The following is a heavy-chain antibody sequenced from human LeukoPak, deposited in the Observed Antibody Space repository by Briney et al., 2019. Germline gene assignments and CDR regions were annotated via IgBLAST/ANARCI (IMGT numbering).Heavy chain of an antibody. V-gene: IGHV1-18*01. J-gene: IGHJ6*02. D-gene: IGHD3-10*01. CDR3: ATSSMVRGVHYFYYGMDV. CDR1: GYTFTSYG. Sequence: ASVKVSCTASGYTFTSYGISWVRQAPGQGLEWMGWISAYNGNTNYAQKLQGRVTMTTDTSTSTAYMELRSLRSDDTAVYYCATSSMVRGVHYFYYGMDVWGQGTTVTVSS. CDR2: ISAYNGNT.